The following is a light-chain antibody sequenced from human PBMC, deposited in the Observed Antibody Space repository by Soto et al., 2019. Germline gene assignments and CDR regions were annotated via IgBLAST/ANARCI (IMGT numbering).Light chain of an antibody. CDR3: KSYTSRSTFEV. V-gene: IGLV2-14*01. CDR2: EVS. J-gene: IGLJ2*01. Sequence: QSVLTQPASGSGSPGQSITISCTGTSSDVGGYNYVSWYQQHPGKAPKLMIYEVSNRPSGVSNRFSGSKSGNTASLTISGLQAEDEADYYCKSYTSRSTFEVFGGGTKVTVL. CDR1: SSDVGGYNY.